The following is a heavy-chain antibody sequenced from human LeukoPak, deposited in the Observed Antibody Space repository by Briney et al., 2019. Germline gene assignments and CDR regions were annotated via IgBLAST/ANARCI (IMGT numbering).Heavy chain of an antibody. CDR1: GFTFSSYW. D-gene: IGHD3-10*01. J-gene: IGHJ6*03. Sequence: PGGSLRLSCAASGFTFSSYWMHWVRQAPGKGLVWVSRINSDGSSTSYADSVKGRFTISRDNAKNTLYLQMNSLRAEDMAVYYCARDSLLWFGELLQDYYYYMDVWGKGTTVTVSS. CDR3: ARDSLLWFGELLQDYYYYMDV. CDR2: INSDGSST. V-gene: IGHV3-74*01.